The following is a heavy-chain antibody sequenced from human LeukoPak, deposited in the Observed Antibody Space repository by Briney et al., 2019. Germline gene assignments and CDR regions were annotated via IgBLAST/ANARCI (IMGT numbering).Heavy chain of an antibody. Sequence: ASVKVSCKASGYTFTSFDVSWVRQAPGQGFEWVGWINPNSGNTNYAQNFQGRVTMTTDISSSAAYMELRSLRSDDTAVYYCVRGRGRYCSGPNCPFDLWGQGTLVTVSS. J-gene: IGHJ4*02. CDR2: INPNSGNT. V-gene: IGHV1-18*04. D-gene: IGHD2-2*01. CDR3: VRGRGRYCSGPNCPFDL. CDR1: GYTFTSFD.